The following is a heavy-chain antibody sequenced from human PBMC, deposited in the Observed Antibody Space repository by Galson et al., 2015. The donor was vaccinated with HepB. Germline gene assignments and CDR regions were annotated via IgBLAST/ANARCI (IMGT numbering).Heavy chain of an antibody. J-gene: IGHJ4*02. V-gene: IGHV3-15*01. Sequence: SLRLSCAASGFTFSNAWMSWVRQAPGKGLEWVGRIKSKTDGGTTDYAAPVKGRFTISRDDSKNTLYLQMNSLKTEDTAVYYCTTDRAAAGQFDYWGQGTLVTVSS. CDR3: TTDRAAAGQFDY. CDR2: IKSKTDGGTT. D-gene: IGHD6-13*01. CDR1: GFTFSNAW.